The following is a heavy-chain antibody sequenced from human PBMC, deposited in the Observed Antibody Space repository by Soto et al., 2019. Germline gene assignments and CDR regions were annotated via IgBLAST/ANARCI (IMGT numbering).Heavy chain of an antibody. CDR1: GGTFSSYA. CDR3: ARDEAIVVVPAAMRGGPYYYYGMDV. J-gene: IGHJ6*02. Sequence: QVQLVQSGAEVKKPGSSVKVSCKASGGTFSSYAISWVRQAPGQGLEWMGGIIPIFGTANYAQKFQGRVTITADESTSTAYMELSSLRSEDTAVYYCARDEAIVVVPAAMRGGPYYYYGMDVWGQGTTVTVSS. CDR2: IIPIFGTA. V-gene: IGHV1-69*01. D-gene: IGHD2-2*01.